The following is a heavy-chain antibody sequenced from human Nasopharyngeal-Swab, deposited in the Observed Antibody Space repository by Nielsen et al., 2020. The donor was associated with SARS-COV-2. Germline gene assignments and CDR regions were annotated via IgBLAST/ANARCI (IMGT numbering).Heavy chain of an antibody. D-gene: IGHD2-15*01. Sequence: WMRQAPGQGLEWMGIINPSGGSTSYAQKFQGRVTMTRDTSTSTVYMELSSLRSEDTAVYYCARDGSRDIVVVVAATTSCYFDYWGQGTLVTVSS. J-gene: IGHJ4*02. V-gene: IGHV1-46*01. CDR3: ARDGSRDIVVVVAATTSCYFDY. CDR2: INPSGGST.